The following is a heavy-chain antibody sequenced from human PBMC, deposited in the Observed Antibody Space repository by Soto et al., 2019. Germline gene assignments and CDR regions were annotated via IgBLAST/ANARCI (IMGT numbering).Heavy chain of an antibody. CDR1: GFNIRNNY. V-gene: IGHV3-66*01. Sequence: EVQLVESGGGLVQPGGSLRLSCAVSGFNIRNNYMSWVRQAPGKGLEWVSIIDNGHNTYYADSVKGRFTISRDRSKDTLYLQMISLRVEDTAVYYCARYSYYYASSRYLFDFWGQGALVTVSS. D-gene: IGHD3-22*01. J-gene: IGHJ4*02. CDR2: IDNGHNT. CDR3: ARYSYYYASSRYLFDF.